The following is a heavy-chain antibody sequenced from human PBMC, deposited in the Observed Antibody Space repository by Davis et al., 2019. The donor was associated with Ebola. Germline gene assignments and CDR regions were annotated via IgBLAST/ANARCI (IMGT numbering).Heavy chain of an antibody. D-gene: IGHD6-19*01. J-gene: IGHJ6*02. Sequence: AASVKVSCKASGYTFTSYGISWVRQAPGQGLEWMGRIIPILGIANYAQKFQGRVTITADKSTSTAYMELRSLRSDDTAVYYCARDASGSNYYYYGMDVWGQGTTVTVSS. CDR1: GYTFTSYG. V-gene: IGHV1-69*04. CDR2: IIPILGIA. CDR3: ARDASGSNYYYYGMDV.